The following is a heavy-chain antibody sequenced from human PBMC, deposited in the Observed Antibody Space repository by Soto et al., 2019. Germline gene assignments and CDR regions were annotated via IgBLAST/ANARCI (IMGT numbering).Heavy chain of an antibody. D-gene: IGHD4-4*01. CDR3: AREGGYSNYYFDY. CDR2: IYTSGST. J-gene: IGHJ4*02. V-gene: IGHV4-4*07. CDR1: GGSISSYY. Sequence: SETLYLACTVSGGSISSYYWSWIRQPARKGLEWIGRIYTSGSTNYNPSLKSRVTMSVDTSKNQFSLKLSSVTAADTAVYYCAREGGYSNYYFDYWGQGTLVTVSS.